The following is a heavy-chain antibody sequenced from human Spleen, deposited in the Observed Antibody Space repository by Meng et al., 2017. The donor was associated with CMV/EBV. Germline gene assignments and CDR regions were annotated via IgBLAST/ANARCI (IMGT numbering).Heavy chain of an antibody. J-gene: IGHJ6*02. D-gene: IGHD6-6*01. CDR2: IDWDDEK. CDR3: ARMSIAVDYGMDV. CDR1: GFSLSSSGMR. Sequence: SGPTLVKPTQTLTLTCSISGFSLSSSGMRVNWIRQPPGKALGWLARIDWDDEKFYNTSLKTRLTISKDTSKNQVVLIMTNMDPVDTATYYCARMSIAVDYGMDVWGQGTTVTVS. V-gene: IGHV2-70D*14.